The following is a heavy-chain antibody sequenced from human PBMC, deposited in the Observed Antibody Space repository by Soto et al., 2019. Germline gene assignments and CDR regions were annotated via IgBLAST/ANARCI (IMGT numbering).Heavy chain of an antibody. V-gene: IGHV3-73*01. D-gene: IGHD4-17*01. CDR2: IRSKANSYAT. J-gene: IGHJ4*02. CDR1: GFTFSGSA. CDR3: TRPRAGYGDDY. Sequence: GGSLRLSCAAPGFTFSGSAMHWVRQASGKGLEWVGRIRSKANSYATAYAASVKGRFTISRDDSKNTAYLQMNSLKTEDTAVYYCTRPRAGYGDDYWGQGTLVTVSS.